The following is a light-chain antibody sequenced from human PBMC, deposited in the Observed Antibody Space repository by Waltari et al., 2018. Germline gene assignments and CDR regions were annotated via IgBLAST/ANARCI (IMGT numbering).Light chain of an antibody. CDR3: QSYDSSLSGVV. Sequence: QSVLTQPPSVSGAPGQRVTISCTGSSSNIGADSGVHWHQHLPGTAPKLLIYCNNNPPSGVSDPFSVSKPGTSASLAITGLQAEDEADYYGQSYDSSLSGVVFGGGTKVTVL. CDR1: SSNIGADSG. J-gene: IGLJ3*02. V-gene: IGLV1-40*01. CDR2: CNN.